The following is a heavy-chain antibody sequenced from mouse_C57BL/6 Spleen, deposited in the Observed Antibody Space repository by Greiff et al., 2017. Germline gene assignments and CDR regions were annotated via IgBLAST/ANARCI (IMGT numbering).Heavy chain of an antibody. CDR1: GYTFTSYW. CDR3: ARERGPTASFDY. J-gene: IGHJ2*01. D-gene: IGHD4-1*02. V-gene: IGHV1-50*01. Sequence: VKLQQPGAELVKPGASVKLSCKASGYTFTSYWMQWVKQRPGQGLEWIGEIDPSDSYTNYDQKFKGKATLTVDTSSRTAYMQLSSLTSEDSAVYYCARERGPTASFDYWGQGTTLTVSS. CDR2: IDPSDSYT.